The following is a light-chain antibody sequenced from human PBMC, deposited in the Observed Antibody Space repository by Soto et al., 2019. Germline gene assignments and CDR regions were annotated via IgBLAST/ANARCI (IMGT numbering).Light chain of an antibody. CDR3: QQSYSVPPS. Sequence: DIQMTQSPSSLSASVGDSVTISCRASQSIGTYLIWYQQRPGKAPTLLIYAASTLQRGVPSRFSGSGSGTDFTLTINSLQFEDFAIYYCQQSYSVPPSFGGGTRVDIK. CDR1: QSIGTY. V-gene: IGKV1-39*01. CDR2: AAS. J-gene: IGKJ4*01.